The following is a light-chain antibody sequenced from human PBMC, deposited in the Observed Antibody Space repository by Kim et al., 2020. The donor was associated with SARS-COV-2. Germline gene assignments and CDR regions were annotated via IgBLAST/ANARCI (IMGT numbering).Light chain of an antibody. Sequence: QPASVSGSPGQSITISCTGTSSDVGGYNYVSWYQQHPGKAPKLMIYDVSKRPSGVSNRFSGSKSGNTASLTISGLQAEDEADYYCSSYTSSSTNVFGTGTKVTVL. CDR2: DVS. J-gene: IGLJ1*01. V-gene: IGLV2-14*01. CDR3: SSYTSSSTNV. CDR1: SSDVGGYNY.